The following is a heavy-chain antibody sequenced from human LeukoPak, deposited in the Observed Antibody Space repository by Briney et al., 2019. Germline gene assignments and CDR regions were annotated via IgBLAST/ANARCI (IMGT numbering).Heavy chain of an antibody. CDR3: ARVRDSSGYDAFDI. Sequence: GGSLRLSCAASGFTFSSYSMNWVRRAPGKGLEWVSSISSSSSYIYYADSVKGRFTISRDNAKNSLYLQMNSLRAEDTAVYYCARVRDSSGYDAFDIWGQGTMVTVSS. D-gene: IGHD3-22*01. CDR1: GFTFSSYS. V-gene: IGHV3-21*01. CDR2: ISSSSSYI. J-gene: IGHJ3*02.